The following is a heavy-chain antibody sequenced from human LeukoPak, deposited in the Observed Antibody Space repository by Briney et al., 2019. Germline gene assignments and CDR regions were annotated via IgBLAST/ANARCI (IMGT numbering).Heavy chain of an antibody. CDR1: GFSFSSYT. CDR3: ARRAGAYSHPYDY. V-gene: IGHV3-23*01. J-gene: IGHJ4*02. D-gene: IGHD4/OR15-4a*01. Sequence: PGGSLRLSCSASGFSFSSYTMTWVRQAPGKGPEWVSIISGGGDTTFYTDSVKGRFTISRDNSKNTLYLQMNSLRAEDTAVYYCARRAGAYSHPYDYWGQGTLVTDSS. CDR2: ISGGGDTT.